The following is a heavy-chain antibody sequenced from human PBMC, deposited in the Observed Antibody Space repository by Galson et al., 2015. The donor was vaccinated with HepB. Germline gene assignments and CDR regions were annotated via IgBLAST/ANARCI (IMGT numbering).Heavy chain of an antibody. CDR2: ITWNSGSI. CDR3: TRGPYDSGSQFDY. CDR1: GFTFDDYA. V-gene: IGHV3-9*01. J-gene: IGHJ4*02. Sequence: SLRLSCAASGFTFDDYAMHWVRQPPGKGLEWVSGITWNSGSIGYGDSVKGRFTISRDNARNSLYLQMNSLRTEDTALYYCTRGPYDSGSQFDYWGQGTLVPVSS. D-gene: IGHD3-10*01.